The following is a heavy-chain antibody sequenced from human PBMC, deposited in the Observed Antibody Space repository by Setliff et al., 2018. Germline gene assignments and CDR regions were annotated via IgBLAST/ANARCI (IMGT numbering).Heavy chain of an antibody. CDR3: ASYRQDVNY. CDR1: GGSISSGYY. D-gene: IGHD4-4*01. J-gene: IGHJ4*02. CDR2: IYHSGST. Sequence: SETLSLTCTVSGGSISSGYYWGWIRQPPGKGLEWIGNIYHSGSTYYNPSLKSRVTISVDTSKNQFSLKLSTVTAADTAVYYCASYRQDVNYWGQGTLVTVSS. V-gene: IGHV4-38-2*02.